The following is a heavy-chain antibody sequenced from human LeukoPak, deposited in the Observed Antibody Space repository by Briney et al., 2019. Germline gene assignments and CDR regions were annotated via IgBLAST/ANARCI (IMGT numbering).Heavy chain of an antibody. CDR2: IYTSGST. Sequence: SETLSLTCTVSGGSISSYYWSWIRQPAGKGLEWIGRIYTSGSTNYNPSLKSRVTMSVDTSTNQFSLKLSSVTAADTAVYYCARVADSSGYYEYYFDYWGQGTLVTVSS. J-gene: IGHJ4*02. V-gene: IGHV4-4*07. CDR1: GGSISSYY. CDR3: ARVADSSGYYEYYFDY. D-gene: IGHD3-22*01.